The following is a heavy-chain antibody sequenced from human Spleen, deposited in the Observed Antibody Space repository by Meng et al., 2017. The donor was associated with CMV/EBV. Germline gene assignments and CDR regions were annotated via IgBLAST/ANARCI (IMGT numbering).Heavy chain of an antibody. V-gene: IGHV3-74*01. CDR3: ARMERGLWFGELLPPRFDY. CDR2: IYGDGSST. J-gene: IGHJ4*02. Sequence: FSCYWMRCVRQAPGQGLVWVSRIYGDGSSTSYADSVKGRFTISRDNAKNTLYLKMNSLRAEDTAVYYCARMERGLWFGELLPPRFDYWGQGTLVTVSS. CDR1: FSCYW. D-gene: IGHD3-10*01.